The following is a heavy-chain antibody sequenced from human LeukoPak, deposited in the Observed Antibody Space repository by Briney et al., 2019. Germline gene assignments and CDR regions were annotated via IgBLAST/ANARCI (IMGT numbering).Heavy chain of an antibody. CDR2: IYGGGST. V-gene: IGHV3-53*01. D-gene: IGHD1-26*01. CDR3: ARVSGATNFDY. J-gene: IGHJ4*02. CDR1: GFSVSSNY. Sequence: GGSLRLSCAASGFSVSSNYMSWVSQAPGKGPEWVSFIYGGGSTYYADSVKGRFTISRDNSKNTLYPQMNSLRAEDTAVYYCARVSGATNFDYWGQGTLVTVSS.